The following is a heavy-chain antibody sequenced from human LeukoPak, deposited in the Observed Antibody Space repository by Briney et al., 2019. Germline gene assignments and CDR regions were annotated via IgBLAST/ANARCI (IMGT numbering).Heavy chain of an antibody. CDR2: INPNSGGT. D-gene: IGHD3-16*01. CDR1: GGTFTSYA. J-gene: IGHJ4*02. CDR3: ASSPRGGFDY. V-gene: IGHV1-2*02. Sequence: GSSVKVSCKTSGGTFTSYAITWVRQAPGQGLEWMGWINPNSGGTNYAQKFQGRVTMTRDTSISTAYMELSRLRSDDTAVYYCASSPRGGFDYWGQGTLVTVSS.